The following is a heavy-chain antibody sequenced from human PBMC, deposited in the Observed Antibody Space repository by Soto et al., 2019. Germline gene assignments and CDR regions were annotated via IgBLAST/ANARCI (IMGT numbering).Heavy chain of an antibody. J-gene: IGHJ6*02. D-gene: IGHD3-10*01. V-gene: IGHV3-21*01. CDR3: ARDMAGPVYYYYYGMDV. CDR1: GSTFSSYS. Sequence: GGSLRLSCAASGSTFSSYSMNWVRQAPGKGLEWVSSISSSSSYIYYADSVKGRFTISRDNAKNSLYLQMNSLRAEDTAVYYCARDMAGPVYYYYYGMDVWGQGTTVTVSS. CDR2: ISSSSSYI.